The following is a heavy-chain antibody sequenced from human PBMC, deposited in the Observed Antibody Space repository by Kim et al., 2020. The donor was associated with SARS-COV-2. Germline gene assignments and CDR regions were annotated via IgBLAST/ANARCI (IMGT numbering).Heavy chain of an antibody. Sequence: SETLSLTCTVSGGSISSSSYYWGWIRQPPGKGLEWIGSIYYSGSTYYNPSLKSRVTISVDTSKNQFSLKLSSVTAADTAVYYCAGVAVAGTNYFDYWGQGTLVTVSS. CDR3: AGVAVAGTNYFDY. CDR1: GGSISSSSYY. J-gene: IGHJ4*02. CDR2: IYYSGST. V-gene: IGHV4-39*01. D-gene: IGHD6-19*01.